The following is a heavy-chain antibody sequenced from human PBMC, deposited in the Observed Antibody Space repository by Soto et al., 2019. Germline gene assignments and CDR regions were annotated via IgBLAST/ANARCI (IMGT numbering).Heavy chain of an antibody. V-gene: IGHV1-18*04. CDR3: AREAGWQRMVPYD. J-gene: IGHJ4*02. Sequence: QVQLVQSGTEVKKPGASVNVSCKAFGYTFTSYGFSWVRQVPGQGLEWLGWISAFNGDTQYSQTMKGSLTVTTDTATTTVHMELRSLTPDDTAVYYCAREAGWQRMVPYDWGQGTLVTVS. CDR1: GYTFTSYG. D-gene: IGHD6-25*01. CDR2: ISAFNGDT.